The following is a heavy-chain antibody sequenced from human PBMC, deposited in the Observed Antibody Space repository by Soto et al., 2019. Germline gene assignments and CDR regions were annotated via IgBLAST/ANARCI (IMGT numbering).Heavy chain of an antibody. Sequence: SETLSLTCTVSGGSISSGDYYWSWIRQPPGKGLEWIGYIYYSGSTYYNPSLKSRVTISVDTSKNQFSLKLSSVTAADTAAYYCAAVLRFLAYAFDIWGQGTMVTVSS. D-gene: IGHD3-3*01. V-gene: IGHV4-30-4*01. CDR1: GGSISSGDYY. J-gene: IGHJ3*02. CDR3: AAVLRFLAYAFDI. CDR2: IYYSGST.